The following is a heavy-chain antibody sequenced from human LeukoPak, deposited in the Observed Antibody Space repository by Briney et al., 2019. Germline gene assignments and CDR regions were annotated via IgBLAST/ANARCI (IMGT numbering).Heavy chain of an antibody. CDR3: ARDGGSTSPSAGYAFDI. CDR2: ISYSGNT. CDR1: GGSISTYY. V-gene: IGHV4-59*12. D-gene: IGHD2-2*01. Sequence: SETLSLTCFVSGGSISTYYYNWIRQPPGKGLEWIGYISYSGNTNYNPSLKSRVTISVDTSENQFSLKLSSVTAADTAVYYCARDGGSTSPSAGYAFDIWGQGTMVTVSS. J-gene: IGHJ3*02.